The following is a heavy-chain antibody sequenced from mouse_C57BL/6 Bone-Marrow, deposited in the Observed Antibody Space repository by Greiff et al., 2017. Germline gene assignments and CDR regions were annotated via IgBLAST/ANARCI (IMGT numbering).Heavy chain of an antibody. D-gene: IGHD1-1*01. CDR1: GYAFTNYL. CDR3: AREGSTTVVSLDY. J-gene: IGHJ2*01. V-gene: IGHV1-54*01. CDR2: INPGSGGT. Sequence: VQLQQSGAELVRPGTSVKVSCKASGYAFTNYLIEWVKQRPGQGLEWIGVINPGSGGTNYNEKFKGKATLTADKSSSTAYMQLSSLTSEDSAVYFCAREGSTTVVSLDYWGQGTTLTVSS.